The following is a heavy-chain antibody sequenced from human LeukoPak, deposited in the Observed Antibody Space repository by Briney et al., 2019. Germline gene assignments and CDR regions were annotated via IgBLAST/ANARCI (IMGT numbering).Heavy chain of an antibody. Sequence: ASVKVSCKASGYTFSSSGITWVRQAPGQGLEWMGWISGYNGHAKYAQKFQGRVTVTTDTSTSTAYMELTSPTSDDTAVYYCARDKDLGAVAGTFDYWGQGTLVTVSS. J-gene: IGHJ4*02. CDR3: ARDKDLGAVAGTFDY. CDR2: ISGYNGHA. CDR1: GYTFSSSG. D-gene: IGHD6-19*01. V-gene: IGHV1-18*01.